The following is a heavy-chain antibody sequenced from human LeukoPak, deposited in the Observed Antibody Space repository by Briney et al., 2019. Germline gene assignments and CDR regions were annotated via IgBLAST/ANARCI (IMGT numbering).Heavy chain of an antibody. J-gene: IGHJ4*02. CDR2: IYYTGST. D-gene: IGHD3-10*01. V-gene: IGHV4-59*01. Sequence: SETLSLTCTVSGGSISPYYWSWIRQPPGKGLEWIGYIYYTGSTNYNPSLKSRVTISLDTSKNQFSLKLSSVTAADTAVYYCARESREGNVNRGVITSPPDYWGQGTLVTVSS. CDR1: GGSISPYY. CDR3: ARESREGNVNRGVITSPPDY.